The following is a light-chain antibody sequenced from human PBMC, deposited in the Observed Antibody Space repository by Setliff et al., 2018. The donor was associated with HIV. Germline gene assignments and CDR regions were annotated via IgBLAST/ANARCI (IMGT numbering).Light chain of an antibody. CDR3: SSCSSSITLV. Sequence: QSVLAQPPSVSGSPGQSVTISCTGTGSDVGSYNCVSWYQQSPGTAPKLMISEVNNRPSGVPDRFSGSKSGNTASLTISGLQAEDEADYYCSSCSSSITLVFGGGTKVTVL. V-gene: IGLV2-18*02. J-gene: IGLJ2*01. CDR2: EVN. CDR1: GSDVGSYNC.